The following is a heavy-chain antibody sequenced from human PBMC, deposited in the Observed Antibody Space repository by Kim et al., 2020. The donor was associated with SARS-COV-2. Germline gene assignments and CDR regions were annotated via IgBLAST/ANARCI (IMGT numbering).Heavy chain of an antibody. CDR1: GFTVSSNY. V-gene: IGHV3-53*01. Sequence: GGSLRLSCAASGFTVSSNYMSWVRQAPGKGLEWVSVIYSGGSTYYADSVKGRFTISRHNSKNTLYLQMNSLRAEDTAVYYCAREGYDSSGSKGAFDIWGQGTMVTVSS. CDR2: IYSGGST. J-gene: IGHJ3*02. D-gene: IGHD3-22*01. CDR3: AREGYDSSGSKGAFDI.